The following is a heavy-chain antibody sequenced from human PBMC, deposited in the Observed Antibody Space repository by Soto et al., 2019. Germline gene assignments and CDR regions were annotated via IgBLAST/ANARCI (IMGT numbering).Heavy chain of an antibody. CDR2: INPSGGST. V-gene: IGHV1-46*01. Sequence: GSSVKVSCKASGYTFTSYYMHWVRQAPGQGLEWMGIINPSGGSTSYAQKFQGRVTMTRDTSTSTVCMELSSLRSEDTAVYYCAREVQRHGSGSYYRGYYYYGMDVWGQGTTVTVSS. D-gene: IGHD3-10*01. CDR1: GYTFTSYY. CDR3: AREVQRHGSGSYYRGYYYYGMDV. J-gene: IGHJ6*02.